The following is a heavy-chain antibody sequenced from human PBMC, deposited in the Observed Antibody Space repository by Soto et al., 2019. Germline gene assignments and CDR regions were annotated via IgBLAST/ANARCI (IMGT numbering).Heavy chain of an antibody. CDR3: ARDRDWAFDY. CDR2: IFVDSSTI. Sequence: GGSLRISCSASGFSFGSNSMVWVRQAPGKGLEWLSYIFVDSSTIYYADSVKGRFTVSRDNAHNSLFLLMNSLRAEDTAVYYCARDRDWAFDYWGRGTLVTVSS. V-gene: IGHV3-48*04. J-gene: IGHJ4*02. CDR1: GFSFGSNS. D-gene: IGHD3-9*01.